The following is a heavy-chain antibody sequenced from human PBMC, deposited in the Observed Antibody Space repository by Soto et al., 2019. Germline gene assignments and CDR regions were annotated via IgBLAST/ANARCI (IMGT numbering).Heavy chain of an antibody. CDR3: ATLNSFGSDY. Sequence: PGGSLRLSCAASGFTFSSYWMHWVRQTAGKGLVWVSPINSDGSATRYADSVKGRFTISRDNAKNTVYLQMNSLRAEDTAVYYCATLNSFGSDYWGQGTLVTVSS. V-gene: IGHV3-74*01. D-gene: IGHD5-18*01. CDR1: GFTFSSYW. J-gene: IGHJ4*02. CDR2: INSDGSAT.